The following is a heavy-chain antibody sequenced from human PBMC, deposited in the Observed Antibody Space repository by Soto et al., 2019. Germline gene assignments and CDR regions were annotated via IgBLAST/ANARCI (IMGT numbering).Heavy chain of an antibody. CDR3: ARLVGTTIWFDP. CDR2: INHSGST. Sequence: PSETLSLTCAVYGGSFSGYYWSWVRQPPGKGLEWIGEINHSGSTNYNPSLKSRVTISVDTSKNQFSLKLSSVTAADTAVYYCARLVGTTIWFDPWGQGTLVTVSS. D-gene: IGHD1-1*01. V-gene: IGHV4-34*01. J-gene: IGHJ5*02. CDR1: GGSFSGYY.